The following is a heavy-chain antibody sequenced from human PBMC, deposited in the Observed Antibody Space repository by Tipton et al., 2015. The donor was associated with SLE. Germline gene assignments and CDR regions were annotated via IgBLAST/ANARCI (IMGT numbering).Heavy chain of an antibody. J-gene: IGHJ4*02. CDR3: AKGGIGLEGNDY. Sequence: SLRLSCAASGFTFSSYWMHWVRQAPGKGLVWVSRINSDGSSTTYADSVKGRFTISRDNAKNTLYLQMNSLTAEDTAVYYCAKGGIGLEGNDYWGQGTLVTVSS. D-gene: IGHD3-16*01. V-gene: IGHV3-74*01. CDR1: GFTFSSYW. CDR2: INSDGSST.